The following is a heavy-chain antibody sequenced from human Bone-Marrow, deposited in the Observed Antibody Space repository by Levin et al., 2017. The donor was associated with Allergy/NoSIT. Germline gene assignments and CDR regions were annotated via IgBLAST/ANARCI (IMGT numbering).Heavy chain of an antibody. V-gene: IGHV3-7*04. CDR3: ARNWRSAFDI. D-gene: IGHD2-8*02. J-gene: IGHJ3*02. CDR1: GFTFSSYW. CDR2: IKQDGTEK. Sequence: AGGSLRLSCAASGFTFSSYWMSWVRQAPEKGLEWVANIKQDGTEKFYVDSVKGRFTISKDNAKNSVDLQMTSLRVEDSAVYYCARNWRSAFDIWGQGTMVTVSS.